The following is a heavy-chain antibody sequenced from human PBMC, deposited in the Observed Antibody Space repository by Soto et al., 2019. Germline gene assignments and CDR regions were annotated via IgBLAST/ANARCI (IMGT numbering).Heavy chain of an antibody. V-gene: IGHV4-39*01. J-gene: IGHJ6*02. CDR3: ARHARSGYSNYYYYGMDV. CDR1: GGSISSCGYY. CDR2: IYYSGST. Sequence: PSETLSLTCTVSGGSISSCGYYWGWIRQRPGKGLDWIGSIYYSGSTYYNPSLKSRVTISVDTSKNQFSLKLSSVTAADTAVYYCARHARSGYSNYYYYGMDVWGQGTTVTVSS. D-gene: IGHD3-3*01.